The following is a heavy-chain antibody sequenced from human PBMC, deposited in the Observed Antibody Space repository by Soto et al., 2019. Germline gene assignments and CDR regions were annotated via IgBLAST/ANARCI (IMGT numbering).Heavy chain of an antibody. CDR3: ARRIAAAAFDY. CDR1: GFSVSTSRVG. J-gene: IGHJ4*02. V-gene: IGHV2-5*02. CDR2: TYWDDDK. D-gene: IGHD6-13*01. Sequence: QITLKESGPTLVKPTQTLTLTCTCSGFSVSTSRVGVGWIRQPPGKALEWLALTYWDDDKRYSPSLKSRLTIIKDTSKNQVVLTMTNMDPVDTATYYCARRIAAAAFDYWGQGTLVTVSS.